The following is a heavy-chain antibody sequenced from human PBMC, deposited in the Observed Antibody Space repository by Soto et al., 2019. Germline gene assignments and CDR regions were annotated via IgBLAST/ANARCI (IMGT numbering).Heavy chain of an antibody. V-gene: IGHV3-21*01. CDR1: GFTFSSYS. Sequence: PGGSLRLSCAASGFTFSSYSMNWVRQAPGKGLEWVSSISSSSSYIYYADSVKGRFTISRDNAKNSLYLQMNSLRAEDTAVYYCARDLLTNLYYDILTGYYNVHYYYYGMDVWGQGTTVTVSS. J-gene: IGHJ6*02. CDR2: ISSSSSYI. CDR3: ARDLLTNLYYDILTGYYNVHYYYYGMDV. D-gene: IGHD3-9*01.